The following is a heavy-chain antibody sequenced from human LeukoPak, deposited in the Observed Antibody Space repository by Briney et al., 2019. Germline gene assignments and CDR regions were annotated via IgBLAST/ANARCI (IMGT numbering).Heavy chain of an antibody. CDR3: ARDGGLYCSGRSCYSSYYYYYMDV. Sequence: ASLTVSCKPSGYTFTTYGISGVRHAPGQGREWMGCISAYKGNTNYAQKLQGSVTITTETSTSRASMELRTPRPNDTAEYSRARDGGLYCSGRSCYSSYYYYYMDVWGKGTTVTVSS. CDR1: GYTFTTYG. D-gene: IGHD2-15*01. V-gene: IGHV1-18*01. CDR2: ISAYKGNT. J-gene: IGHJ6*03.